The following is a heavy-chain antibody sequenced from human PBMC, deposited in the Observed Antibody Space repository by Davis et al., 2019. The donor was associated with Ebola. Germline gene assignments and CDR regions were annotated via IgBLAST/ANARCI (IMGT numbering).Heavy chain of an antibody. D-gene: IGHD4/OR15-4a*01. Sequence: SVKVSCKASGGTFSSYAISWVRQAPGQGLEWMGGIIPIFGTANYAQKFQGRVTITADESTSTAYMELSSLRSEDTAVYYCAGVPNYYYGMDVWGQGTTVTVSS. CDR1: GGTFSSYA. CDR2: IIPIFGTA. V-gene: IGHV1-69*13. CDR3: AGVPNYYYGMDV. J-gene: IGHJ6*02.